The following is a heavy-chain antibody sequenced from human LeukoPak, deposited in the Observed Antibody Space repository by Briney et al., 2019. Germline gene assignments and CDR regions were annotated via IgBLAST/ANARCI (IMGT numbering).Heavy chain of an antibody. CDR3: AELGITMNGGV. Sequence: PGKSLRLSCAACGFTFSSFAMHWVRQAPGKGLEWVAVISYDGSNKYYADSVKGRFTISRDNAKNSLYLQMNSLRAEDTAVYYCAELGITMNGGVWGKGTTVTISS. CDR2: ISYDGSNK. CDR1: GFTFSSFA. J-gene: IGHJ6*04. V-gene: IGHV3-30*04. D-gene: IGHD3-10*02.